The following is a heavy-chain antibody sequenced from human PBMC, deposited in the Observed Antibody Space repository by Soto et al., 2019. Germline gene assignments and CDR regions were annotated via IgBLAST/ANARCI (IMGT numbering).Heavy chain of an antibody. D-gene: IGHD3-16*01. CDR3: ASEGGVGGARDFDI. J-gene: IGHJ3*02. CDR2: ISPIFGTA. V-gene: IGHV1-69*12. CDR1: GGTFSSYA. Sequence: QVQLVQSGAEVKKPGSSVKVSCKASGGTFSSYAISWVRQAPGQELEWMGGISPIFGTANYAQKFQGRVTITADEPTSTANMELGTLRSEDTAVYYCASEGGVGGARDFDIWGQGTMVTVSS.